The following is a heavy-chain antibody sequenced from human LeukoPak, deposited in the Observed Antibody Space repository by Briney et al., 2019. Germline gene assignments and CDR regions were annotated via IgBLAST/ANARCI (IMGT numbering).Heavy chain of an antibody. CDR3: ARVVTMIVVADPDAFDI. Sequence: GGSLRLSCAASGFTVSSNYMSWVRQAPGKGLEWVAVIYSGGSTYYADSVKGRFTISRDNSKNTLYLQMNSLRAEDTAVYYCARVVTMIVVADPDAFDIWGQGTMVTVSS. V-gene: IGHV3-53*01. CDR2: IYSGGST. J-gene: IGHJ3*02. D-gene: IGHD3-22*01. CDR1: GFTVSSNY.